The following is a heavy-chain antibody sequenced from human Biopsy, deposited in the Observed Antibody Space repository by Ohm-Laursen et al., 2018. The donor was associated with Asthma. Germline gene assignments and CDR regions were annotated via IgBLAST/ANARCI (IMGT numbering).Heavy chain of an antibody. V-gene: IGHV1-18*01. J-gene: IGHJ6*02. CDR1: GYTFNSAG. CDR2: ISVYNGNT. D-gene: IGHD3-10*01. CDR3: ARAVDYSRYYGIDV. Sequence: SSVKVSCKTSGYTFNSAGITWVRQAPGQGLEWMGWISVYNGNTKVAQKLQDRVTMITDTSTSTAYMELRSLGSDDTAVYFCARAVDYSRYYGIDVWGQGTTVTVS.